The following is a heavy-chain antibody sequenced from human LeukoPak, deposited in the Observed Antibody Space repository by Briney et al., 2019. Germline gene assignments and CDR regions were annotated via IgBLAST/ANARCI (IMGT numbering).Heavy chain of an antibody. CDR1: GFTFSTYG. Sequence: GRSLRLSCAASGFTFSTYGMHWVRQAPGMGLEWVAVVSYDGSNKYHADSVKGRFTISRDNSKNTLYLQMNSLRAEDTAVYYCAKPVDRYSSSWPYFDYWGQGTLVTVSS. J-gene: IGHJ4*02. CDR2: VSYDGSNK. V-gene: IGHV3-30*18. D-gene: IGHD6-13*01. CDR3: AKPVDRYSSSWPYFDY.